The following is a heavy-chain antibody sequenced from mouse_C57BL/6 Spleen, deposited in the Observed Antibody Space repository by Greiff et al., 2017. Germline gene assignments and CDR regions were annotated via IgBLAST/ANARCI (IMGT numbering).Heavy chain of an antibody. CDR3: TREGAYDSYWYFDV. CDR2: IDPETGGT. J-gene: IGHJ1*03. Sequence: QVQLQQSGAELVRPGASVTLSCKASGYTFTDYEMHWVKQTPVHGLEWIGAIDPETGGTAYNQKFKGKAILTADKSSSTAYMELRSLTSEDSAVYYCTREGAYDSYWYFDVWGTGTTVTVSS. CDR1: GYTFTDYE. V-gene: IGHV1-15*01. D-gene: IGHD2-12*01.